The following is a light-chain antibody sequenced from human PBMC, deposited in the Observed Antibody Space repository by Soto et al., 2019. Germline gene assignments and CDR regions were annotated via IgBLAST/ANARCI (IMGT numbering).Light chain of an antibody. Sequence: EIVLTQSPGTLSLSPGERAILSCRASQSVSSSYLAWYRQKPGQAPSLLIYGASSRATGIPDRFSGSGSGTDFTITISRLEPEDFEVYYCQKYGSSPRTFGQATTV. CDR2: GAS. CDR1: QSVSSSY. V-gene: IGKV3-20*01. J-gene: IGKJ1*01. CDR3: QKYGSSPRT.